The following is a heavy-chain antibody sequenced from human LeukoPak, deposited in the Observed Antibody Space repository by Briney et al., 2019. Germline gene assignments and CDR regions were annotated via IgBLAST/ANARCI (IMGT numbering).Heavy chain of an antibody. CDR3: AKGPVRGYYYYYMDV. Sequence: PGGSLRLSCAASGFTFDDYTMHWVRQAPGKGLEWVSLISWDGGSTYYADSVKGRFTISRDNSKNSLYLQMNSLRAEDTALYYCAKGPVRGYYYYYMDVWGKGTTVTVSS. CDR1: GFTFDDYT. CDR2: ISWDGGST. D-gene: IGHD3-22*01. V-gene: IGHV3-43*01. J-gene: IGHJ6*03.